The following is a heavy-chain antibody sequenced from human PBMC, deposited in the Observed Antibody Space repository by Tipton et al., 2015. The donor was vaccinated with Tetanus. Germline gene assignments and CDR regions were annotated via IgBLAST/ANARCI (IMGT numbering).Heavy chain of an antibody. Sequence: TLSLTCTVSGGSVRSGSYYWNWIRQSPGKGLEWLGYISYSGSTNSNYSLKSRITLSQDTSKNQFFLKLTSVTAADTAVYYCARANYDFPKKGPFDSWGQGTQVIVSS. V-gene: IGHV4-61*01. D-gene: IGHD3-3*01. J-gene: IGHJ4*02. CDR3: ARANYDFPKKGPFDS. CDR1: GGSVRSGSYY. CDR2: ISYSGST.